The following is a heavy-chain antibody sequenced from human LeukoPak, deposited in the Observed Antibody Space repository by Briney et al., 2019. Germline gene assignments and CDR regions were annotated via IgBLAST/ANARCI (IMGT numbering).Heavy chain of an antibody. CDR2: IYYSGST. Sequence: SETLSLTCTVSGGYISNLYWRWIRQPPGKGLEWIGYIYYSGSTNYNPTLKSRLTISVDMSKNQFSLKLTSVTAADTAVYYCARGTGYGSPFDYWGQGTPVTVSS. J-gene: IGHJ4*02. CDR3: ARGTGYGSPFDY. CDR1: GGYISNLY. V-gene: IGHV4-59*11. D-gene: IGHD6-19*01.